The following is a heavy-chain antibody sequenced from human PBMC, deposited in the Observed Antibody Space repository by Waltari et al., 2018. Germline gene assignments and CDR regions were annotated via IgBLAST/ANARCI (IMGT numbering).Heavy chain of an antibody. Sequence: QVQLVQSGAEVKKPGASVKVSCKVSGYTLTELSMHWVRQAPGKGLEWMGGLDPEDGETIYAQKFQGRVTMTEETSTDTAYMELSSLRSEDKAVYYCATGTQTVFPETWGQGTLVTVSS. CDR1: GYTLTELS. J-gene: IGHJ5*02. D-gene: IGHD2-21*01. CDR2: LDPEDGET. V-gene: IGHV1-24*01. CDR3: ATGTQTVFPET.